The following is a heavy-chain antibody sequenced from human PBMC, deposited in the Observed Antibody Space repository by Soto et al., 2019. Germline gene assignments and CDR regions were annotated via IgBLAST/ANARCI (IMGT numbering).Heavy chain of an antibody. CDR1: GGSFSGYY. V-gene: IGHV4-34*01. D-gene: IGHD1-26*01. J-gene: IGHJ6*02. Sequence: QVQLQQWGAGLLKPSETLSLTCAVYGGSFSGYYWSWIRQPPGKGLEWIGEINHSGSTNYNPSLKSRVTISVDTSKNQFSLKLSSVTAADTAVYYCARGPTYSGSYYYGMDVWGQGTTVTVS. CDR2: INHSGST. CDR3: ARGPTYSGSYYYGMDV.